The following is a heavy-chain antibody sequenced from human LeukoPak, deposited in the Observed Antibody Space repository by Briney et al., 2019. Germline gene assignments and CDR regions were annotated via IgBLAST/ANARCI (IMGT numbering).Heavy chain of an antibody. Sequence: ASVKVSCKASGYTFTGYYMHWVRQAPGQGLEWMGWINPNSGGTNYAQKLQGRVTMTTDTSTSTAYMELRSLRSDDTAVYYCARASGDSAYYYYYYMDVWGKGTTVTVSS. CDR3: ARASGDSAYYYYYYMDV. J-gene: IGHJ6*03. CDR2: INPNSGGT. D-gene: IGHD3-10*01. CDR1: GYTFTGYY. V-gene: IGHV1-2*02.